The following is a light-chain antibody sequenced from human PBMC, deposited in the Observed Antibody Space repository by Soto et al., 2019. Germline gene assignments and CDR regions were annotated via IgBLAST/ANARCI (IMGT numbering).Light chain of an antibody. V-gene: IGLV2-14*01. CDR3: SSYTSSSTLWV. CDR1: SSDVGGYNY. CDR2: EVS. Sequence: QSALTQPASVSGSPGQSITISCTGTSSDVGGYNYVSWYQQHPGKAPKLMIYEVSNRPSGVSNRFSGYKSGNTASLTISGLQAEDEDDYYCSSYTSSSTLWVFGGGTKLTVL. J-gene: IGLJ3*02.